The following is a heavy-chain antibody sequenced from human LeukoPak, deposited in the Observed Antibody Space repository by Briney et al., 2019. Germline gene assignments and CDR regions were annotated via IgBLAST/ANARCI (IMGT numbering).Heavy chain of an antibody. J-gene: IGHJ4*02. CDR3: AKSGNTETVDY. V-gene: IGHV3-23*01. CDR2: IRDTDGRT. CDR1: GFTLSSYA. D-gene: IGHD4-17*01. Sequence: GGSLRLSCTASGFTLSSYAMSWVRQTPGKGLECVSTIRDTDGRTYYADSVEGRFTISRDNPTNTLYLQMNSLRAGDTAIYYCAKSGNTETVDYWGQGTLVTVSS.